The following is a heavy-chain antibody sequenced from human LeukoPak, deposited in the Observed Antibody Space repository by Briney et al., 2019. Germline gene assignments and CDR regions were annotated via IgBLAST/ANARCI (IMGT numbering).Heavy chain of an antibody. CDR2: ISVYNGNT. CDR1: GYTVTSYG. D-gene: IGHD2-21*01. Sequence: GATLKLSCKASGYTVTSYGMSWVRRAPGLGLEWMGWISVYNGNTNNAQKLQGRVTMSTGTSTSTAYMELRSLRSDDTAVYYCARGRGEYYYYMDVWGKGTTVTVSS. J-gene: IGHJ6*03. V-gene: IGHV1-18*01. CDR3: ARGRGEYYYYMDV.